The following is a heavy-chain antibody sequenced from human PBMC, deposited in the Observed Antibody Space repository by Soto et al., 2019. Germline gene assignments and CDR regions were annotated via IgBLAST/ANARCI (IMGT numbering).Heavy chain of an antibody. CDR1: GGSISSYY. J-gene: IGHJ5*02. CDR3: ARCLHCSNGGRFDP. Sequence: PSETLSLTCTVSGGSISSYYWSWILHPPGKGLEWIGELYPSGGAAYNPSLQNRATISVDYSQNHLSLTLTSVTAADTAVYYCARCLHCSNGGRFDPWGQGALVTVSS. D-gene: IGHD2-8*01. V-gene: IGHV4-4*09. CDR2: LYPSGGA.